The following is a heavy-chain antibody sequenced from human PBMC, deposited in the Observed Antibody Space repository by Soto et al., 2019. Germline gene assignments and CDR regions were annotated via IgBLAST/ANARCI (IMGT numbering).Heavy chain of an antibody. D-gene: IGHD4-17*01. CDR1: GGTFSSYA. CDR3: ARDSIYGDYVPDDY. J-gene: IGHJ4*02. Sequence: QVQLVQSGAEVKKPGSSVKVSCEASGGTFSSYAISWVRQAPGQGLEWMGGIIPIFGTANYAQKFQGRVTITADESTSTAYMELSSLRSEDTAVYYCARDSIYGDYVPDDYWGQGTLVTVSS. V-gene: IGHV1-69*01. CDR2: IIPIFGTA.